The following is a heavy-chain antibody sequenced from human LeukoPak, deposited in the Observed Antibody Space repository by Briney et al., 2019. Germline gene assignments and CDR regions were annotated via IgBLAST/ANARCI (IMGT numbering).Heavy chain of an antibody. Sequence: GGSLRLSCAASGFTFSDYSMNWVRQAPGKGLEGVASVNTFSSYIYYADSMRGRFTISRDNAKNSLFLQMNSLRAEDTAVYYCARLRRNSDRSDFFYYYDHWGQGILVTVSP. CDR2: VNTFSSYI. D-gene: IGHD3-22*01. V-gene: IGHV3-21*01. CDR3: ARLRRNSDRSDFFYYYDH. J-gene: IGHJ4*02. CDR1: GFTFSDYS.